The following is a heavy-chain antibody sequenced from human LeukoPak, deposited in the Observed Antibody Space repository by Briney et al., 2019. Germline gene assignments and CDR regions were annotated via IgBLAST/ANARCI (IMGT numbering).Heavy chain of an antibody. J-gene: IGHJ6*03. CDR2: IYTSGST. Sequence: SETLSLTCTVSGGSISSGSYYWSWIRQPAGKGLEWIGRIYTSGSTNYNPSLKSRVTISVDTSKNQFSLKLSSVTAADAAVYYCARDGSGIAAAGSPRYYYYMDVWGKGTTVTVSS. D-gene: IGHD6-13*01. CDR3: ARDGSGIAAAGSPRYYYYMDV. V-gene: IGHV4-61*02. CDR1: GGSISSGSYY.